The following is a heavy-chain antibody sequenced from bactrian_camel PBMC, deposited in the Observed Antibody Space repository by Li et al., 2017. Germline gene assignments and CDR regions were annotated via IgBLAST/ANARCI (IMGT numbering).Heavy chain of an antibody. CDR3: VALAWGFNY. CDR1: DYTIRSYC. Sequence: VQLVESGGGEVQAGGSLALSCQGSDYTIRSYCMGWFRQAPGKERERVAGIDRDGFTTYAEAVKGRFTISKGNTMNTAYLQMDSLKSEDTAQYYCVALAWGFNYWGQGTQVTV. CDR2: IDRDGFT. V-gene: IGHV3S67*01. J-gene: IGHJ4*01. D-gene: IGHD1*01.